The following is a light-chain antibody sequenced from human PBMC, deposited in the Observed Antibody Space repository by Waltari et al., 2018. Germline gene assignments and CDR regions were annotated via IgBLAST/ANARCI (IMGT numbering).Light chain of an antibody. V-gene: IGKV1-5*01. CDR1: QSISSW. J-gene: IGKJ1*01. CDR3: QQYNSYSWT. Sequence: DIQMTQSPSTLSASVGHRVTIPCRASQSISSWLAWYQHKPGKVPKLLIDDASSLESGVPSRFSGSGSGTEFTLTISSLQPDDFATYYCQQYNSYSWTFGQGTKVEIK. CDR2: DAS.